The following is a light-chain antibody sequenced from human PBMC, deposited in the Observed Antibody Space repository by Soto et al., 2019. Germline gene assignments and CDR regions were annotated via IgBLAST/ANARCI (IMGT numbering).Light chain of an antibody. V-gene: IGKV3-11*01. CDR1: QSVSSY. Sequence: EIVLTQSPATLSLSPGERATLSCRASQSVSSYLAWYQQKPGQAPRLLISDASNRATGIPARFSGSGSGTDFTLTVSSLEPEDFAVYYWQQRRDWPLTFGGGPKVEI. CDR3: QQRRDWPLT. CDR2: DAS. J-gene: IGKJ4*01.